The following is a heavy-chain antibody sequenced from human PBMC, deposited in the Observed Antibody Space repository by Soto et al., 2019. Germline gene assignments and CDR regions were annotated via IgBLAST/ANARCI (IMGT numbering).Heavy chain of an antibody. D-gene: IGHD3-22*01. CDR2: ISYDGSNK. V-gene: IGHV3-30-3*01. Sequence: QPGGSLRLSCAASGFTFSSYAMHWVRQAPGKGLEWVAVISYDGSNKYYADSVKGRFTISRDNSKNTLYLQMNSLRAEDTSVYYCNAHYYDSSGYYFDYWGQGTLVTVSS. CDR3: NAHYYDSSGYYFDY. CDR1: GFTFSSYA. J-gene: IGHJ4*02.